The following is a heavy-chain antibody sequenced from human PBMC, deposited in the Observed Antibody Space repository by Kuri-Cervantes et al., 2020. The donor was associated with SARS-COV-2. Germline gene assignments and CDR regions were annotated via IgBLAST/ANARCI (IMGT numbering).Heavy chain of an antibody. CDR1: GFTFSTYR. CDR3: ARARAAAGTFIEYFQH. V-gene: IGHV3-30*03. J-gene: IGHJ1*01. D-gene: IGHD6-13*01. Sequence: GGSLRLSCAASGFTFSTYRMHWVRQAPGKGLEWVSVISFDESDKPYVDSVKGRFTISRDNSKSTLYLQMNSLRAEDTAVYYCARARAAAGTFIEYFQHWGQGTLVTVSS. CDR2: ISFDESDK.